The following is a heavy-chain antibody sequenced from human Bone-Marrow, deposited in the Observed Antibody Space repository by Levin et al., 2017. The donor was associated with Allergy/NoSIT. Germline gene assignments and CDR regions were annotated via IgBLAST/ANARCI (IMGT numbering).Heavy chain of an antibody. Sequence: SQTLSLTCTVSCGSISSGVYFWSWIRQLPGKGLEWIGYVSYSGITFYNQSLKSRVTISGDTSKNLFSLNLSSVTAADTAVYYCARGITVFGVVLAVNDAFDIWGQGTMVTVSS. CDR2: VSYSGIT. J-gene: IGHJ3*02. V-gene: IGHV4-31*03. D-gene: IGHD3-3*01. CDR3: ARGITVFGVVLAVNDAFDI. CDR1: CGSISSGVYF.